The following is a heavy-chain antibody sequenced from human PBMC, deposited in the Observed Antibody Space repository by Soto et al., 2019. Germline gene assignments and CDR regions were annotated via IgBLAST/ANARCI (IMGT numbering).Heavy chain of an antibody. CDR2: ISDSGST. Sequence: SDTLSLTCTVAGGCITTYYWSWIRQPPGKGLEWIGYISDSGSTNYNPSLKERVTISIDTSKNQFSLKLSAVTAADTSVYYCARHRYCSGSSCFSYGMDVWGQGTTVTGSS. J-gene: IGHJ6*02. CDR1: GGCITTYY. V-gene: IGHV4-59*07. D-gene: IGHD2-15*01. CDR3: ARHRYCSGSSCFSYGMDV.